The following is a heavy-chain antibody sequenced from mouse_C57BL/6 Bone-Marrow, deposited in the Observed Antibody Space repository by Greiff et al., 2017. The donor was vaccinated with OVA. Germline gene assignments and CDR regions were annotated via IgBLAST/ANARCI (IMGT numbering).Heavy chain of an antibody. CDR3: AREDGNWFAY. Sequence: VKLMESGAELARPGASVKMSCKASGYTFTSYTMHWVQQRPGQGLEWIGYINPSSGYTKYNQKFKDKATLTADKSSSTAYMQLSSLTSEDSAVYYCAREDGNWFAYWGQGTLVTVSA. J-gene: IGHJ3*01. V-gene: IGHV1-4*01. CDR2: INPSSGYT. CDR1: GYTFTSYT. D-gene: IGHD2-1*01.